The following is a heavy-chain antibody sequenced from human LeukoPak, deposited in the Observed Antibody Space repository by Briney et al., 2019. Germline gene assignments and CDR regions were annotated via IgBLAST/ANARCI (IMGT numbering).Heavy chain of an antibody. V-gene: IGHV3-23*01. D-gene: IGHD2-21*02. J-gene: IGHJ4*02. CDR1: GFTFSTYA. Sequence: GSLRLSCAASGFTFSTYAMSWVRQAPGKGLEWVSAISGSGGSTHYADSVKGRFTISRDNSKNTVYLQMNSLRAEDTAVYYCAKARVTYCGGDCYFDSWGQGTLVTVSS. CDR2: ISGSGGST. CDR3: AKARVTYCGGDCYFDS.